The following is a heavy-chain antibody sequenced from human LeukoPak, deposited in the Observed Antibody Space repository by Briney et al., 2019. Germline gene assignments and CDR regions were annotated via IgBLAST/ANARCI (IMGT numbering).Heavy chain of an antibody. V-gene: IGHV3-7*01. CDR1: GFTFINSW. D-gene: IGHD3-9*01. CDR2: VSPDGSNK. CDR3: ARGKVLRYFDHLAPQDY. J-gene: IGHJ4*02. Sequence: PGGSLRLSCAASGFTFINSWMSWVRQAPGKGLEWVANVSPDGSNKYYVDSVKGRFTISRDNAKNTLYLQMNSLRAEDTAVYYCARGKVLRYFDHLAPQDYWGQGTLVTVSS.